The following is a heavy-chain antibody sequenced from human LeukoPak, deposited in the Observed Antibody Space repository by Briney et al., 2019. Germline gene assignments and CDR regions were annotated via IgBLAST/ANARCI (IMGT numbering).Heavy chain of an antibody. CDR3: ARDPDRSGFDV. D-gene: IGHD1-14*01. V-gene: IGHV3-7*01. CDR1: GFTFSHYW. Sequence: QTGGSLRLSCAASGFTFSHYWMTWVRQAPGKGLEWVANMKEDGSQETYVDSVKGRFTISRDNSKNMVFLHMNSLRVEDTAIYYCARDPDRSGFDVWGQGTLLTVSS. J-gene: IGHJ4*02. CDR2: MKEDGSQE.